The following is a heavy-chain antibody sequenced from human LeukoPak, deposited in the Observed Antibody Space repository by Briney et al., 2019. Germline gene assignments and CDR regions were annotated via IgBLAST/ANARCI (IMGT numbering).Heavy chain of an antibody. V-gene: IGHV5-51*01. J-gene: IGHJ4*02. Sequence: GESLKISCKGSGYSFTSYWIGWVRQVPGKGLEWMGIIYPGDSDTRYSPSFQGQVTISADKSISTAYLQWSSLKASDTAMYYCARLPRAYYYGSGSFYYDYWGQGTLVTVPS. CDR1: GYSFTSYW. CDR2: IYPGDSDT. D-gene: IGHD3-10*01. CDR3: ARLPRAYYYGSGSFYYDY.